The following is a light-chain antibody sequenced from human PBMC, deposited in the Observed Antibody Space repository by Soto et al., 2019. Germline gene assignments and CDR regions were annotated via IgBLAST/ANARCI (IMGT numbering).Light chain of an antibody. CDR3: SSYTSSSTLVV. CDR2: DVA. J-gene: IGLJ2*01. V-gene: IGLV2-14*03. Sequence: QSVLTQPASVSGSPGQSITISCTGTSSDIGGYNYVSWYQQHPGKAPKLMIYDVANRPSGVSNRFSGSKSDNTASLTISGLQAEYEANYYCSSYTSSSTLVVFGGGTNLTVL. CDR1: SSDIGGYNY.